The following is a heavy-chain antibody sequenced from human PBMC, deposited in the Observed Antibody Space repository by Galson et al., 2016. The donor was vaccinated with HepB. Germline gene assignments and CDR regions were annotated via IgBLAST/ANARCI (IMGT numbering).Heavy chain of an antibody. CDR1: GFTFSSYG. CDR3: ARDTKGRVEVVVAANYYYYYGMDV. D-gene: IGHD2-15*01. Sequence: SLRLSCAASGFTFSSYGMPWVRQAPGKGLEWVAVIWYDGSNKYYADSVKGRFTISRDNSKNTLYLQMNSLRAEDTAVYYCARDTKGRVEVVVAANYYYYYGMDVWGQGTTVTVSS. J-gene: IGHJ6*02. CDR2: IWYDGSNK. V-gene: IGHV3-33*01.